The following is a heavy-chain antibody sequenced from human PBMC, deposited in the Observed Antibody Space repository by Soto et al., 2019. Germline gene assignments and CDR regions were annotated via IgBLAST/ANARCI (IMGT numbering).Heavy chain of an antibody. V-gene: IGHV3-74*01. J-gene: IGHJ6*02. Sequence: SGGSLRLSCAASEFTFSNYWLHWVRQTPGKGLMWVSRINGDGSNTFYADSVKGRFTISRDNAKNTLYLQMNSLRAEDTALYYCERGYRLGMVFWGQGTRVTVFS. CDR3: ERGYRLGMVF. CDR1: EFTFSNYW. D-gene: IGHD3-16*02. CDR2: INGDGSNT.